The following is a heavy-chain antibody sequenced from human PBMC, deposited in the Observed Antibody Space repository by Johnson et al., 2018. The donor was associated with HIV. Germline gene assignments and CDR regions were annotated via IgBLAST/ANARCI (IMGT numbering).Heavy chain of an antibody. CDR2: IRWHSETP. V-gene: IGHV3-20*04. CDR3: AREAGSGSYSPWRPDAFDI. D-gene: IGHD3-10*01. CDR1: GFIFDDYA. Sequence: VQLVESGGGVVRPGGSLRLSCAASGFIFDDYAMHWVRQAPGKGLEWVSGIRWHSETPVYAASLKGRFPISRDNAKNSLYLQMNSLRAEDTALYYCAREAGSGSYSPWRPDAFDIWGQGTMVTVSS. J-gene: IGHJ3*02.